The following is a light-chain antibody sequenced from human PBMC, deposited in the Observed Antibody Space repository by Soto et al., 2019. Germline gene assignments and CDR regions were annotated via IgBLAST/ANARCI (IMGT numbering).Light chain of an antibody. Sequence: QSALTQPPSASGSPGQSVTISCTGTSSDIGGYDHVSSYRQDPGKAPKVMIYEVTKRPSGVPDRFSGSKAGNTASLTVFGLQAEDEANYYCGSFAGPVWVFGGGTKLTVL. CDR1: SSDIGGYDH. CDR2: EVT. CDR3: GSFAGPVWV. V-gene: IGLV2-8*01. J-gene: IGLJ3*02.